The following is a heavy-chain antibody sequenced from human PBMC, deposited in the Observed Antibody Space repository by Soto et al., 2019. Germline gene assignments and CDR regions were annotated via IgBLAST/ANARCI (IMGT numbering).Heavy chain of an antibody. J-gene: IGHJ6*02. V-gene: IGHV1-18*01. CDR1: GYTFTTYG. D-gene: IGHD3-16*01. CDR2: ISGYDGHT. CDR3: AREGEMPYYYYGLDV. Sequence: QVQLVQSGAEVRKPGASVKVSCKASGYTFTTYGISWVRQAPGQGLEWMGWISGYDGHTKYAQKFQGRIIMTTDTSXSTVYMDLRSLRSDDTAVYYCAREGEMPYYYYGLDVWGQGATVTVPS.